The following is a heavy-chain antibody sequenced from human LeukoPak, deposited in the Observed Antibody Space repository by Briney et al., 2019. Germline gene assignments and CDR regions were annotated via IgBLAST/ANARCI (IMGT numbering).Heavy chain of an antibody. V-gene: IGHV4-4*07. CDR2: IYTSGST. CDR3: ARVGNIVVGDYYYMDV. CDR1: GGPISSYY. Sequence: SETLSLTCTVSGGPISSYYWSWLRQPAGKGLEWIGRIYTSGSTNYNPSLKSRVTISVDTSKNQFSLKLSSVTAADTAVYYCARVGNIVVGDYYYMDVWGKGTTVTVSS. J-gene: IGHJ6*03. D-gene: IGHD2-2*01.